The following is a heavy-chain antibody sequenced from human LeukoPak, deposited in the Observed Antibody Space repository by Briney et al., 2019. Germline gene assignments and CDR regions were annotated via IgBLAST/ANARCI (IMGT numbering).Heavy chain of an antibody. V-gene: IGHV3-23*01. D-gene: IGHD3-10*01. Sequence: PGGSLRLSCVASGLTFSSYGMSWVRQAPGKGLEWVSAISGSGGSTYYADSVKGRFTISRDNSKNTLYLQMNSLRAEDTAVYYCAKLWCGELLEGAWFDPWGQGTLVTVSS. CDR1: GLTFSSYG. CDR2: ISGSGGST. CDR3: AKLWCGELLEGAWFDP. J-gene: IGHJ5*02.